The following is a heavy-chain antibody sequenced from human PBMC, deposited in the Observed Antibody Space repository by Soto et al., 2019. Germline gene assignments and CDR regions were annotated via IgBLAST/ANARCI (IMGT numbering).Heavy chain of an antibody. J-gene: IGHJ4*02. CDR1: GFTFTSSA. V-gene: IGHV1-58*02. CDR2: IVVGSGNT. CDR3: AAVPPANYYDSSGFDY. D-gene: IGHD3-22*01. Sequence: ASVKVSCKASGFTFTSSAMQWVRQARGQRLEWIGWIVVGSGNTNYAQKFQERVTITRDMSTSTAYMELSSLRSEDTAVYYCAAVPPANYYDSSGFDYWGQGTLGTVSS.